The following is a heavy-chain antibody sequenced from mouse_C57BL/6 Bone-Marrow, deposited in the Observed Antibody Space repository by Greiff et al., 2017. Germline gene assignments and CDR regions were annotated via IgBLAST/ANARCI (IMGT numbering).Heavy chain of an antibody. Sequence: QVQLQQPGAELVKPGASVKVSCKASGYTFTSYWMHWVKQRPGKGLEWIGQIYPGDGDTNYNGKFKGKATLTADKSSSTAYMQLSSLTSEDSAVYFCARWVLRGFAYWDQGTLVTVSA. CDR3: ARWVLRGFAY. V-gene: IGHV1-80*01. CDR1: GYTFTSYW. J-gene: IGHJ3*01. CDR2: IYPGDGDT. D-gene: IGHD2-14*01.